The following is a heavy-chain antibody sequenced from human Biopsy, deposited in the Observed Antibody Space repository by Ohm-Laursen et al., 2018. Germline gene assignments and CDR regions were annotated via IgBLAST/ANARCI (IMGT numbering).Heavy chain of an antibody. Sequence: SLRLSCAASGFTFSSYGIHWVRQAPGKGLEWVAVIWYDGSNKYSADSVKGRFSISRDNSKNTVYLQMNSLRAADTAVYYCARDRYYGSESYYSHYNMDVWGQGTTVSVSS. D-gene: IGHD3-10*01. CDR3: ARDRYYGSESYYSHYNMDV. CDR2: IWYDGSNK. CDR1: GFTFSSYG. V-gene: IGHV3-33*01. J-gene: IGHJ6*02.